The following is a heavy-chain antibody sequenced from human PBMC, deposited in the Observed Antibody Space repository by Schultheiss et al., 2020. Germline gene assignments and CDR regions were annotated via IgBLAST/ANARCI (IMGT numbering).Heavy chain of an antibody. V-gene: IGHV4-30-4*01. Sequence: SETLSLTCTVSGGSISSGDYYWSWIRQPPGKGLEWIGYIYYSGSTYYNPSLKSRVTISVDTSKNQFSLKLTSVTAADTAVYFCARSHFYESGGYPDYWGQGTLVTVSS. CDR2: IYYSGST. CDR3: ARSHFYESGGYPDY. D-gene: IGHD3-22*01. J-gene: IGHJ4*02. CDR1: GGSISSGDYY.